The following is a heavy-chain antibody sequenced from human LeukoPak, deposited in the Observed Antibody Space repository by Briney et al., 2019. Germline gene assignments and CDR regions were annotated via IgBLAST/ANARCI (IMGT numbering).Heavy chain of an antibody. CDR1: GYTFTSYY. V-gene: IGHV1-46*01. CDR3: ARGGCSAFDI. J-gene: IGHJ3*02. CDR2: INPSGGST. D-gene: IGHD3-22*01. Sequence: ASVKVSCKASGYTFTSYYMHWVRQAPGQGLEWMGIINPSGGSTSYAQKFQGRVTITRNTSISTAYMELSSLRSEDTAVYYCARGGCSAFDIWGQGTMVTVSS.